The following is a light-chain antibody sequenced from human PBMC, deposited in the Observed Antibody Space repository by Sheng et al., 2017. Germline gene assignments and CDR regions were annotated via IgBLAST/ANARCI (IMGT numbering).Light chain of an antibody. CDR1: QSVRNW. Sequence: DIQMTQSPSTLSASEGDRVSITCRASQSVRNWLAWYQQKPGKAPKLLIYKASTLQSGVPSRFSGSGSGTDFTLTISSLQPDDFATYYCLQYSNWPWTFGQGTKVEI. J-gene: IGKJ1*01. CDR3: LQYSNWPWT. V-gene: IGKV1-5*03. CDR2: KAS.